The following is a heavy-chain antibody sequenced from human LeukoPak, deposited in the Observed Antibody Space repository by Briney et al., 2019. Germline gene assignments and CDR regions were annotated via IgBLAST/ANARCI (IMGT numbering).Heavy chain of an antibody. D-gene: IGHD1-1*01. CDR1: GYTLTGYF. J-gene: IGHJ4*02. CDR3: ARVGLGRNWNLDY. V-gene: IGHV1-2*02. Sequence: GASVKVSCKASGYTLTGYFMHWVRQAPGQGLEWLGWINPNSGGTNYAQKFQGRVTMTRDTSISTAYMELSRLRSDDTAVYYCARVGLGRNWNLDYWGQGTLVTVSS. CDR2: INPNSGGT.